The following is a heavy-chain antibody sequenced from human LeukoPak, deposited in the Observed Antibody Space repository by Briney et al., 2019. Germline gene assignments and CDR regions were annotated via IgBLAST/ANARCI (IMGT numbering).Heavy chain of an antibody. CDR3: ARIRGYPDYDGFDT. CDR1: GGSISNYY. J-gene: IGHJ3*02. D-gene: IGHD3-22*01. CDR2: ISYTGST. V-gene: IGHV4-59*01. Sequence: PSETLSLTCTVSGGSISNYYWSWIRQSSGKGLEWIGYISYTGSTNYNPSLKSRVSTSVNMSKSQFSLKLTSVTAADTAVYYCARIRGYPDYDGFDTWGQGTMVTVSS.